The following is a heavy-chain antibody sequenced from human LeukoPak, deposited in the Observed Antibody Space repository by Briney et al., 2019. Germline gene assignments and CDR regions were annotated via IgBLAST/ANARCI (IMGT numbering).Heavy chain of an antibody. CDR1: GYSISSGYY. V-gene: IGHV4-38-2*02. CDR2: IYHSGST. Sequence: SETLSLTCTVSGYSISSGYYWGWIRQPPGKGLEWIGSIYHSGSTNYNPSLKSRVTISVDTSKNQFSLKLSSVTAADTAVYYCARGYGYSSSWCQNTNPYYFDYWGQGTLVTVSS. J-gene: IGHJ4*02. D-gene: IGHD6-13*01. CDR3: ARGYGYSSSWCQNTNPYYFDY.